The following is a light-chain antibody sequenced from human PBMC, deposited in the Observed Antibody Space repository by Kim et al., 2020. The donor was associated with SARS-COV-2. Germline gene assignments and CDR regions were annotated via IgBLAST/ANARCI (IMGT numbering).Light chain of an antibody. CDR1: QSVSSSY. CDR3: QQYGSSPLT. V-gene: IGKV3-20*01. J-gene: IGKJ4*01. CDR2: GAS. Sequence: SPGERAPLSCRASQSVSSSYLAWYQQKPGQAPRLLIYGASSRATDIPDRFSGSGSGTDFTLTISRLEPEDFAVYYCQQYGSSPLTFGGGTKVDIK.